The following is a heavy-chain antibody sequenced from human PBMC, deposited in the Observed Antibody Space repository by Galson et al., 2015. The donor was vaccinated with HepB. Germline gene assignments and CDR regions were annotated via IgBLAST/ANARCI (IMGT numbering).Heavy chain of an antibody. CDR1: GFIFSSYA. CDR3: VKDSRKYFYDSSGYSGGNWLGS. D-gene: IGHD3-22*01. V-gene: IGHV3-23*01. CDR2: ISGSGAST. J-gene: IGHJ5*01. Sequence: SLRLSCAASGFIFSSYAMSWVRQAPGKGLEWISAISGSGASTYYADSVKGRFTISRDISKNNVYLQMNSLRAEDTAIYYCVKDSRKYFYDSSGYSGGNWLGSWGHGTLVTVSP.